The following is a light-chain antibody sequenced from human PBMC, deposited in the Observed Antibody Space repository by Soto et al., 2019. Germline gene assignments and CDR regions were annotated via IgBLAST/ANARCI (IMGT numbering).Light chain of an antibody. CDR2: GAS. CDR1: QSVSSN. CDR3: KQYNNWPVT. Sequence: THTHSTLSVSPVASAPISCRASQSVSSNLAWYQQTPGQAPRLLIYGASTRATGIPARFSGSGSGTDFTLTISSLQSEDFAVYYCKQYNNWPVTGGGGTKVEL. V-gene: IGKV3-15*01. J-gene: IGKJ4*01.